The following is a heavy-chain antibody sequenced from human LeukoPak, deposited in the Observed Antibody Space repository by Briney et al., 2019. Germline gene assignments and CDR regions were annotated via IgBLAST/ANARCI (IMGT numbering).Heavy chain of an antibody. J-gene: IGHJ6*02. D-gene: IGHD3-10*01. CDR2: ISYDGSNK. Sequence: QPGRSLRLSCAASGLSLNSYAIHWVRQAPGKGLEWVTAISYDGSNKHYADSVRGRFTISRDNSKNTLYLQMNSLRSDDTAVYYCAKGGSEIYYFYHGMDVWGRGTTVTVSS. V-gene: IGHV3-30*18. CDR1: GLSLNSYA. CDR3: AKGGSEIYYFYHGMDV.